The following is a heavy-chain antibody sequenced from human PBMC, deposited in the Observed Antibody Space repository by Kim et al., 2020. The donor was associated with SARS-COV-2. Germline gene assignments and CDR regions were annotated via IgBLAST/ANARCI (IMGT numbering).Heavy chain of an antibody. J-gene: IGHJ5*02. D-gene: IGHD4-17*01. CDR3: ARDDTADYGGNSRYGWFDP. V-gene: IGHV3-11*06. Sequence: GRFTISRDNAKNSLYLQMNSLRAEDTAVYYCARDDTADYGGNSRYGWFDPWGQGTLVTVSS.